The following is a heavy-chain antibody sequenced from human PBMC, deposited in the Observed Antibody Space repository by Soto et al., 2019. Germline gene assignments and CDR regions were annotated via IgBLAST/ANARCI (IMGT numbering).Heavy chain of an antibody. CDR2: IKQDGSEK. V-gene: IGHV3-7*01. CDR1: GFTFSSYW. J-gene: IGHJ4*02. Sequence: ELQLVESGGGLVQPGGSLRLSCAASGFTFSSYWMSWVRQAPGKGLEWVANIKQDGSEKYYVDSVKGRFTISRDNAKNSLYLQMNSLRDEDTAVYYCARSPLLWFGELSDYWGQGTLVTVSS. D-gene: IGHD3-10*01. CDR3: ARSPLLWFGELSDY.